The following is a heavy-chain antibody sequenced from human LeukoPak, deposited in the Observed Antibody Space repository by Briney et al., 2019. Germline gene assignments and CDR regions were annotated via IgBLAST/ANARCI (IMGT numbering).Heavy chain of an antibody. D-gene: IGHD3-10*02. J-gene: IGHJ3*02. Sequence: ASVKVSCKVSGYTLTELSMHWVRQAPGKGLEWMGGFDPEDGETIYAQKFQGRVTMTEDTSTDTAYMELSSLRSEDTAVYYCATDLPPYYYVRGTPFDIRGQGTMVTVSS. CDR3: ATDLPPYYYVRGTPFDI. CDR2: FDPEDGET. CDR1: GYTLTELS. V-gene: IGHV1-24*01.